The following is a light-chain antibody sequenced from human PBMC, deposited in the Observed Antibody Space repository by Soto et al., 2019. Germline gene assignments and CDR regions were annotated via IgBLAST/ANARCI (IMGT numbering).Light chain of an antibody. CDR1: ESVSSY. J-gene: IGKJ4*01. V-gene: IGKV3-11*01. CDR2: DAS. CDR3: QQRIDWPVT. Sequence: EIVLTQSPVTLSLSPGERATLSCRASESVSSYLAWYQQKPGQAPRLLIYDASNRANGIPARFRGSGSGTDFTLTISSLEPEDFAVYYCQQRIDWPVTFGGGTKVEI.